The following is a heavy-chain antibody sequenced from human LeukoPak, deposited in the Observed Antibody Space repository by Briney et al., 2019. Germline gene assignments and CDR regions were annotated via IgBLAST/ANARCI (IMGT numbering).Heavy chain of an antibody. CDR2: INPSGGST. V-gene: IGHV1-46*01. CDR1: GYTFTSYY. CDR3: ARDGGYSSSWPYYYYYMDV. J-gene: IGHJ6*03. D-gene: IGHD6-13*01. Sequence: ASVKVSCKASGYTFTSYYMHWVRQAPGQGLEWMGIINPSGGSTSYAQKFQGRVTMTTDTSTSTAYMELRSLRSDDTAVYYCARDGGYSSSWPYYYYYMDVWGKGTTVTVSS.